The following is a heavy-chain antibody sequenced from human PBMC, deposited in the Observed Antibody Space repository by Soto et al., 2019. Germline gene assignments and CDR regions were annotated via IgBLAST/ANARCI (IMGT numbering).Heavy chain of an antibody. Sequence: RASVKVSCKASGYTFTSYDINWVRQATGQGLEWMGWMNPNSGNTGYAQKFQGRVTMTRNTSISTAYMELSSLRSEDTAVYYCAREGDGYNTDAFDIWGQGTMVTVSS. CDR3: AREGDGYNTDAFDI. J-gene: IGHJ3*02. V-gene: IGHV1-8*01. CDR2: MNPNSGNT. D-gene: IGHD5-12*01. CDR1: GYTFTSYD.